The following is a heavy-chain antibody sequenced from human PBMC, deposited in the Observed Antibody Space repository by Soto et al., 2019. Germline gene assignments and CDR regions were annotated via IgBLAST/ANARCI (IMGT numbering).Heavy chain of an antibody. CDR1: GGSISSGGSS. V-gene: IGHV4-30-2*01. J-gene: IGHJ4*02. CDR3: ARAGGLGAVAVDY. D-gene: IGHD6-19*01. CDR2: IYHSGST. Sequence: QLQLQESGSGLVKPSQTLSLTCAVSGGSISSGGSSWSWIPQPPGKGLEWIGYIYHSGSTYYNPSLKSRVTISVDRSKNQFSLKLSSVTAADTAVYYCARAGGLGAVAVDYWGQGTLVTVSS.